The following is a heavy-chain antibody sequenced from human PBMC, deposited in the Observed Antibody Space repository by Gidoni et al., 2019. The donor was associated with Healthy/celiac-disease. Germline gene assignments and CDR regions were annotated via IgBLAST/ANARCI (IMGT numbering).Heavy chain of an antibody. J-gene: IGHJ3*02. CDR3: TTGPAIAARPGSPPDAFDI. CDR1: GFTFSNAW. V-gene: IGHV3-15*01. D-gene: IGHD6-6*01. Sequence: EVQLVESGGGLVKPGGSLRLSCAASGFTFSNAWMSWVRQAPGKGLEWVGRIKSKTDGGTTDYAAPVKGRFTISRDDSKNTLYLQMNSLKTEDTAVYYCTTGPAIAARPGSPPDAFDIWGQGTMVTVSS. CDR2: IKSKTDGGTT.